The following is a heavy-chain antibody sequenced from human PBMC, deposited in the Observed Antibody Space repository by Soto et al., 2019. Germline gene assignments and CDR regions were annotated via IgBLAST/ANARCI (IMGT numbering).Heavy chain of an antibody. CDR2: ISGSGGST. D-gene: IGHD3-3*01. Sequence: EVQLLEAGGGLVQPGGSLRLSCAASGFTFSSYAMSWVRQAPGKGLEWVSAISGSGGSTYYADSVKGRFTISRDNSKKTLYLQMNSLRAEDTAVYYCAKGQYGFWSGYVYWGQGTLVTVSS. J-gene: IGHJ4*02. CDR3: AKGQYGFWSGYVY. CDR1: GFTFSSYA. V-gene: IGHV3-23*01.